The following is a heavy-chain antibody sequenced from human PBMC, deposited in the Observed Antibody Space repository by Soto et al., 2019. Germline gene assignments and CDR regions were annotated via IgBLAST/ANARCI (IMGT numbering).Heavy chain of an antibody. CDR2: ITSNGGST. V-gene: IGHV3-64D*06. CDR1: GFTFSSYA. J-gene: IGHJ4*02. CDR3: VKTGCSGYDWDY. Sequence: EVQLVESGGGLVQPGGSLRLSCSASGFTFSSYAMHWVRQAPGKGLEYVSVITSNGGSTYYADSVKGRFTISRDNSKNTLNLQMSSLRAEDTAVYYCVKTGCSGYDWDYWGQGTLVTVSS. D-gene: IGHD5-12*01.